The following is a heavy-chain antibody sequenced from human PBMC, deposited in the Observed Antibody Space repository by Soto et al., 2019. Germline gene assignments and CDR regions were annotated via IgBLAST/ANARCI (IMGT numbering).Heavy chain of an antibody. CDR2: IYYSGST. Sequence: QVQLQESGPGLVKPSQTLSLTCTVSGGSISSGGYYWSWIRQHPGKGLEWLGYIYYSGSTYYNPSLKSRVTRSVDTSKNQFSLKLSSVTAADTAVYYCAREGGIVGATAADYWGQGTLVTVSS. CDR3: AREGGIVGATAADY. D-gene: IGHD1-26*01. V-gene: IGHV4-31*03. CDR1: GGSISSGGYY. J-gene: IGHJ4*02.